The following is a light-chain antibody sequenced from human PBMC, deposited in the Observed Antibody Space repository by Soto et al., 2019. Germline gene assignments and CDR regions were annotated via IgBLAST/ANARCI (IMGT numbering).Light chain of an antibody. V-gene: IGKV1-5*03. J-gene: IGKJ5*01. CDR3: QQYNSFPVT. CDR2: KAS. CDR1: QSISNW. Sequence: DIQMTQSPSTLSASVGDRVTITCRAGQSISNWLAWYQQKPGKVPQLLISKASSLESGSPSRFSGSGSGTEFTLTISSLQPDDFATYYCQQYNSFPVTFGQGTRLEIK.